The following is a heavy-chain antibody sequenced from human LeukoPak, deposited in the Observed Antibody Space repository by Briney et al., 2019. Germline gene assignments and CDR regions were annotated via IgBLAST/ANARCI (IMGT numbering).Heavy chain of an antibody. CDR3: ARAGPFYSGNYLGF. CDR1: GYTFTSYG. CDR2: ISAYNGNT. V-gene: IGHV1-18*01. J-gene: IGHJ4*02. D-gene: IGHD1-26*01. Sequence: GASVKVSCKASGYTFTSYGISWVRQAPGQGLEWMGWISAYNGNTDYAQKFQGRVTMTTDTSTNTAYMDLRSLRSDDTAVYYCARAGPFYSGNYLGFWGQGTLVTVSS.